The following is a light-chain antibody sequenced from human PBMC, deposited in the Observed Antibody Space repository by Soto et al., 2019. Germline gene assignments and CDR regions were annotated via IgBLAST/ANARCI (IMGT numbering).Light chain of an antibody. J-gene: IGLJ3*02. CDR3: EPWYSNLRV. CDR2: LEGSGSY. CDR1: SGHSSYI. V-gene: IGLV4-60*02. Sequence: QSVLTQSSSASASLGSSVKLTCTLSSGHSSYIIAWHQQQPGKAPRYLMKLEGSGSYNKGSGVPDRFSGSSSGADRYLTISDLQFEDEADYSCEPWYSNLRVFGGGTKLTVL.